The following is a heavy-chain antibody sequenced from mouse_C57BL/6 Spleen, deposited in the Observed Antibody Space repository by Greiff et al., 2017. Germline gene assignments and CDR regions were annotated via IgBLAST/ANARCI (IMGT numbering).Heavy chain of an antibody. D-gene: IGHD1-1*01. Sequence: QVHVKQSGAELVRPGASVTLSCKASGYTFTDYEMHWVKQTPVHGLEWIGAIDPETGGTAYNQKFKGKAILTADKSSSTAYMELRSLTSEDSAVYYCTNLLNWGQGTLVTVSA. J-gene: IGHJ3*01. CDR3: TNLLN. V-gene: IGHV1-15*01. CDR1: GYTFTDYE. CDR2: IDPETGGT.